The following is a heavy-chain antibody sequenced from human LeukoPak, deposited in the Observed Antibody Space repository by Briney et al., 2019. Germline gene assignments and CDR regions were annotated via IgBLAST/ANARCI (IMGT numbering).Heavy chain of an antibody. V-gene: IGHV4-34*01. J-gene: IGHJ4*02. D-gene: IGHD3-9*01. CDR3: ARSPPFYDILTGYYNQYYFDY. CDR2: INHSGSA. Sequence: SETLSLTCAVSGGSFSGYYWTWIRQPPGKGLEWIGEINHSGSANYNPSLKSRVTISVDTSKNQFSLKLSSVTAADTAVYYCARSPPFYDILTGYYNQYYFDYWGQGTLVTVSS. CDR1: GGSFSGYY.